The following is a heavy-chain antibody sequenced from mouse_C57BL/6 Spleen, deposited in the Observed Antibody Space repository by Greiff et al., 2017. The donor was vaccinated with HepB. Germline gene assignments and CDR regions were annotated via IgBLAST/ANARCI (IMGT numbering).Heavy chain of an antibody. Sequence: DVQLQQSGAELVRPGASVKLSCTASGFNIKDYYMHWVKQRPEQGLEWIGRIDPEDGDTEYAPKFQGKATMTADTSSNTAYLQLSSLTSEDTAVYYCTTGGNPAWFAYWGQGTLVTVSA. CDR3: TTGGNPAWFAY. CDR2: IDPEDGDT. D-gene: IGHD2-1*01. V-gene: IGHV14-1*01. J-gene: IGHJ3*01. CDR1: GFNIKDYY.